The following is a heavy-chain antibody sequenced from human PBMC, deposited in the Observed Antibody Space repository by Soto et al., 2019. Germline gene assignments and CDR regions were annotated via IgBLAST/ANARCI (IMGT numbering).Heavy chain of an antibody. Sequence: EVQLVESGGGLVQPGGSLRLSCAASGFTVSSKYMSWVRQAPGKGLVWVSVIYSGGSTYYADSVKGRFNISRDNSKITLYLQRNSIRGKDMAVYYCARHLGASGYGGGHRTLVTVSS. D-gene: IGHD5-12*01. CDR2: IYSGGST. CDR3: ARHLGASGYG. J-gene: IGHJ4*01. CDR1: GFTVSSKY. V-gene: IGHV3-66*04.